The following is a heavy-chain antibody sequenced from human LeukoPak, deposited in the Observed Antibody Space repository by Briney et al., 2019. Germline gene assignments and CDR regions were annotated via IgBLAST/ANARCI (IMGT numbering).Heavy chain of an antibody. CDR3: ASGGVTVYSYGPDY. CDR2: IIPEFDEA. J-gene: IGHJ4*02. Sequence: ASVKVSCKASGGILSKWSISWVRQAPGQGLEWVGTIIPEFDEAHYAQKLQGRVTISADDSATAAYMELRSLRSDDTAVYYCASGGVTVYSYGPDYWGQGTLVAASS. D-gene: IGHD5-18*01. V-gene: IGHV1-69*13. CDR1: GGILSKWS.